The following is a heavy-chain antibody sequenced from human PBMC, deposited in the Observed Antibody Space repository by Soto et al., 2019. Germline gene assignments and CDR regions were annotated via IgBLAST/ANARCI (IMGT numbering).Heavy chain of an antibody. V-gene: IGHV4-31*03. CDR1: GGSITTGGYY. D-gene: IGHD2-15*01. Sequence: SETLSLTCTVSGGSITTGGYYWSWIRQLPGKGLEWIGHRYYSGSTYYNPSLKSRVSISLDTSKNQFSLKLSFVTAADTAMYSCPSPKRSGARSYSWSIDYWGQGTPVTVSS. CDR2: RYYSGST. CDR3: PSPKRSGARSYSWSIDY. J-gene: IGHJ4*02.